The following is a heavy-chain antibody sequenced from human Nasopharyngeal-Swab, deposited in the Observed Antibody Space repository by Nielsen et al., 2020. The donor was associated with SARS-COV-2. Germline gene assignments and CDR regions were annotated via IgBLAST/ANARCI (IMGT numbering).Heavy chain of an antibody. CDR3: ARGDANCGGDCYDS. D-gene: IGHD2-21*01. Sequence: GESLKISCAASGFTFSSYAMHWVRQAPGKGLEYVSAISSNGGSTYYANSVKGRFTISRDNSKNTLYLQMGSLRAEDMAVYYCARGDANCGGDCYDSWGQGTLVTVSS. V-gene: IGHV3-64*01. CDR1: GFTFSSYA. CDR2: ISSNGGST. J-gene: IGHJ4*02.